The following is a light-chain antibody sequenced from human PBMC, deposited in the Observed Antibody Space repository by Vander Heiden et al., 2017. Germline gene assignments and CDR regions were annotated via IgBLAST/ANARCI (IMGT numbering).Light chain of an antibody. J-gene: IGLJ2*01. V-gene: IGLV6-57*02. CDR2: DDY. Sequence: NLMLTQPHSVSESPGKTVTISCTGSSGRIASNYVQWCQQRPGSAPTTVMYDDYQRPSGVPDRFSASIDSSSNSASLTISGLKTEDEADYYCQSYDSTNVVFGGGTKLTVL. CDR1: SGRIASNY. CDR3: QSYDSTNVV.